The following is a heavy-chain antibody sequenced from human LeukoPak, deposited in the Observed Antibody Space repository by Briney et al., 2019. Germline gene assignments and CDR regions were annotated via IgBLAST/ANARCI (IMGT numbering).Heavy chain of an antibody. CDR2: IYWNDDK. V-gene: IGHV2-5*01. Sequence: TLSLTCTVSGGSISSYYWNWIQQPPGKGLEWLALIYWNDDKRYSPSLKSRLTITKDTSKNQVVLTMTNMDPVDTATYYCAHRLGYTFQYGDYLYWGQGTLVTVSS. J-gene: IGHJ4*02. CDR3: AHRLGYTFQYGDYLY. D-gene: IGHD4-17*01. CDR1: GGSISSYYW.